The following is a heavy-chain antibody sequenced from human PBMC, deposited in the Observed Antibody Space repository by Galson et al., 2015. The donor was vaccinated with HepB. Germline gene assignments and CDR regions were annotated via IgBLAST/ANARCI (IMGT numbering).Heavy chain of an antibody. CDR3: ARDSPATYYDFWSGYYNYYYYYGMDV. CDR1: VFTFSSYG. J-gene: IGHJ6*02. V-gene: IGHV3-33*01. CDR2: IWYDGSNK. D-gene: IGHD3-3*01. Sequence: SLRLSCAASVFTFSSYGMHWVRQAPGKGLEWVAVIWYDGSNKYYADSVKGRFTISRDNSKNTLYLQMNSLRAEDTAVYYCARDSPATYYDFWSGYYNYYYYYGMDVWGQGTTVTVSS.